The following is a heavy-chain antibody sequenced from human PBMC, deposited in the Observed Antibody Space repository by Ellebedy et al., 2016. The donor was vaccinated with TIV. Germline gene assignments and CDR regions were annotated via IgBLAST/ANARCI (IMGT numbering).Heavy chain of an antibody. D-gene: IGHD4-17*01. CDR1: GGSISSYY. CDR2: IYYSGST. CDR3: ARILRTRYNAFDI. Sequence: SETLSLTCTVSGGSISSYYWSWIRQPPGKGLEWIGYIYYSGSTNYNPSLKSRVTISVDTSKNQFSLKLSSVTAADTAVYYCARILRTRYNAFDIWGQGTMVTVSS. V-gene: IGHV4-59*08. J-gene: IGHJ3*02.